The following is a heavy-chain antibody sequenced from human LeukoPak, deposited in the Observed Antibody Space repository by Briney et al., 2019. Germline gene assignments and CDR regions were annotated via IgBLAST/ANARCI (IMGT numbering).Heavy chain of an antibody. D-gene: IGHD3-10*01. CDR1: GGSISSYY. V-gene: IGHV4-59*08. J-gene: IGHJ4*02. Sequence: SETLSLTCTVSGGSISSYYWSWIRQPPGKGLEWIGYIYYSGSTNYNPSLKSRVTISVDTSKNQFSLKLSSVTAADTAVYYCARHFFGGFFRRLWSGVNFDYWGQGTLVTVSS. CDR3: ARHFFGGFFRRLWSGVNFDY. CDR2: IYYSGST.